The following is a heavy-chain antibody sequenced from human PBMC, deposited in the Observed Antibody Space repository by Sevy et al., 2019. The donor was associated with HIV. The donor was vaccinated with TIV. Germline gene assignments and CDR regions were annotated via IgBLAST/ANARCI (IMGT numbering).Heavy chain of an antibody. D-gene: IGHD3-16*01. Sequence: SETLSLTCTVSGGSVSSGSYYWSWIRQPPGKGLEWIGYIYYSGSTNYNPSLKSRVTISLGTSKDHFSLKMTSVTTADTAVYYCARDDPVMNAFDIWGQGTMVTVSS. V-gene: IGHV4-61*03. J-gene: IGHJ3*02. CDR2: IYYSGST. CDR3: ARDDPVMNAFDI. CDR1: GGSVSSGSYY.